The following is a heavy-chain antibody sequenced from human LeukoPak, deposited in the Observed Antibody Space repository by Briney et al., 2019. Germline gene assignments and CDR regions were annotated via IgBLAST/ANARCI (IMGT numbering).Heavy chain of an antibody. D-gene: IGHD6-13*01. CDR2: IKQDGSEK. J-gene: IGHJ4*02. CDR3: ARDRESSSSWLLDY. Sequence: PGGSLRLSCAASGFTFSSYWMSWVRQAPGKGLEWVANIKQDGSEKYYVDSVKGRFTISRDNTKNSLYLQMNSLRAEDTAVYYCARDRESSSSWLLDYWGQGTLVTVSS. CDR1: GFTFSSYW. V-gene: IGHV3-7*01.